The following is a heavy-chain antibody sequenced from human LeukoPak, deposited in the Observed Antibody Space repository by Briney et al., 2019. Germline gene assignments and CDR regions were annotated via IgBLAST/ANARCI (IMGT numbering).Heavy chain of an antibody. Sequence: GGSPRLSCAASGFTFSSYGMHWVRQAPGKGLEWVAVIWYDGSNKYYADSVKGRFTISRDNSKNTLYLQMNSLRAEDTAVYYCAREIFGVALDYYGMDVWGQGTTVTVSS. V-gene: IGHV3-33*01. CDR2: IWYDGSNK. D-gene: IGHD3-3*01. CDR3: AREIFGVALDYYGMDV. J-gene: IGHJ6*02. CDR1: GFTFSSYG.